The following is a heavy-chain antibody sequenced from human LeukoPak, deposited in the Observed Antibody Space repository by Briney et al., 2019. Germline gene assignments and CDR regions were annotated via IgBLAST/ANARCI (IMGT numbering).Heavy chain of an antibody. CDR1: GFTFSRHW. CDR3: ARDKEGGSNDH. J-gene: IGHJ4*02. CDR2: IKEDGREK. V-gene: IGHV3-7*01. Sequence: PGGSLRLSCAASGFTFSRHWISWVRQAPGKGLEWVANIKEDGREKKYVDPVKDRFTISRDNTKNSVYLQMSGLRVDDTAIYYCARDKEGGSNDHWGQGTLVTVSS. D-gene: IGHD2-15*01.